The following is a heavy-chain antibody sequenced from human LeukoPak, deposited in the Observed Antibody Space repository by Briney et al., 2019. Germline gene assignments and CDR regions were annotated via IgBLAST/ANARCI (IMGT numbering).Heavy chain of an antibody. J-gene: IGHJ4*02. CDR3: ARDRIAAAVLDY. CDR2: INPYHGKT. D-gene: IGHD6-13*01. CDR1: GYNFITYG. V-gene: IGHV1-18*01. Sequence: ASVKVSCKASGYNFITYGFSWVRQAPGQGLEWMGWINPYHGKTKYAQKFQDRVTLTTDTSTNTAHMELRSLTSDDTAVYFCARDRIAAAVLDYWGQGTLVTVSS.